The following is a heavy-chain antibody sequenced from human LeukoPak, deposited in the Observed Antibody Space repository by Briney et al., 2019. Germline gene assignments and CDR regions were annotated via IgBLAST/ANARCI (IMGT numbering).Heavy chain of an antibody. Sequence: GGSLRHSCAASGFTFSSYSMNWVRQAPGKGLEWVSSISSSSSYIYYADSVKGRFTISRDNAKNSLYLQMNSLRAEDTAVYYCARAPPMDYGDPGDYWGQGTLVTVSS. D-gene: IGHD4-17*01. CDR1: GFTFSSYS. CDR3: ARAPPMDYGDPGDY. J-gene: IGHJ4*02. V-gene: IGHV3-21*01. CDR2: ISSSSSYI.